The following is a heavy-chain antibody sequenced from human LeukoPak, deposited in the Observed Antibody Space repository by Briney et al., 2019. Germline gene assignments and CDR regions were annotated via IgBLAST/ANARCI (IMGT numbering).Heavy chain of an antibody. Sequence: SETLSLTCTVSGGSISSYYWSWIRQPPGKGLEWIGYIYYSGSTNYNPSLKSRVTISVDTSKNQFSLKLSSVTAADTAVYYCARSKGTGTTRHNYYYYYYYMDVWGKGTTVTVSS. CDR2: IYYSGST. D-gene: IGHD1-7*01. CDR1: GGSISSYY. V-gene: IGHV4-59*01. CDR3: ARSKGTGTTRHNYYYYYYYMDV. J-gene: IGHJ6*03.